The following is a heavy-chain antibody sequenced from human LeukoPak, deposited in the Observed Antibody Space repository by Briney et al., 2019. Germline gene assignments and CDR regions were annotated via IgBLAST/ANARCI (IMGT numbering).Heavy chain of an antibody. J-gene: IGHJ6*02. V-gene: IGHV3-30*03. CDR1: GFTFSSYG. Sequence: GGSLRLSCAASGFTFSSYGMHWVRQAPGKGLEWVAVVSSAGSTKYYADSVKGRFTISRDNSKNTLYLQMNSLRAEDTAVYYCARDSSDYAAGYGMDVWGQGTTVTVSS. CDR3: ARDSSDYAAGYGMDV. CDR2: VSSAGSTK. D-gene: IGHD4-17*01.